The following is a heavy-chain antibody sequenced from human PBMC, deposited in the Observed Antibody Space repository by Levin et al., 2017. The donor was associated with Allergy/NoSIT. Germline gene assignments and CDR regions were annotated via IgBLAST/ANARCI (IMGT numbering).Heavy chain of an antibody. V-gene: IGHV3-21*01. D-gene: IGHD6-6*01. CDR2: ISSGGDYI. CDR1: GFIVNSYR. Sequence: SCAASGFIVNSYRMNWVRQTPGKGLEWLSSISSGGDYIYYADSVKGRFTISRDDATNSLYLQMSDLRAEDTAVYSCAREGHQSARSFDYWGQGTLVTVSS. CDR3: AREGHQSARSFDY. J-gene: IGHJ4*02.